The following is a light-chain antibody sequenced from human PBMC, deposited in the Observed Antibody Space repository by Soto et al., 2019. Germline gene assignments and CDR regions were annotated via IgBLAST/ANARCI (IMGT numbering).Light chain of an antibody. V-gene: IGLV2-14*01. Sequence: QSALTQPASVSGSPGQSITISCTRTSSDVGGYNYVSWYQQHPGKAPKLMIYDVSNRPSGVSNRFSGSKSGNTASLTISGRQAEDEADYYCSSYTISSPHVVFGGGTKLTVL. J-gene: IGLJ2*01. CDR3: SSYTISSPHVV. CDR2: DVS. CDR1: SSDVGGYNY.